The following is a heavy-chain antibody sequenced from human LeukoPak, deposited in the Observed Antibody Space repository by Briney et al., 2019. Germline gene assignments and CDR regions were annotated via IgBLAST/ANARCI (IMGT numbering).Heavy chain of an antibody. CDR1: GGSFSGYY. D-gene: IGHD3-22*01. J-gene: IGHJ4*02. CDR2: INHSGST. Sequence: PSETLSLTCAVYGGSFSGYYWSWIRQPPGKGLEWIGEINHSGSTNYNPSLKSRVTISVDTSKNQFSLKLSSVTAADTAVNYCASLTYYYDSSGYYYVGYFDYWGQGTLVTVSS. CDR3: ASLTYYYDSSGYYYVGYFDY. V-gene: IGHV4-34*01.